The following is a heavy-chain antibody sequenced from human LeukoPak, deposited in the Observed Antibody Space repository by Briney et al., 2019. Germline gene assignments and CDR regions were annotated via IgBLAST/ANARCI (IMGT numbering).Heavy chain of an antibody. CDR1: GGSINTDNYY. D-gene: IGHD3-10*01. V-gene: IGHV4-31*03. CDR2: IHHTGTT. J-gene: IGHJ5*02. CDR3: ARNLVPYFGELDP. Sequence: SETLPLTCTVSGGSINTDNYYWSWIRQSPVKGLEWIGYIHHTGTTYYNPSLRSRVSISVFTSNNQFSLTLTSVTAADTAVYYCARNLVPYFGELDPWGRGTLVTVSS.